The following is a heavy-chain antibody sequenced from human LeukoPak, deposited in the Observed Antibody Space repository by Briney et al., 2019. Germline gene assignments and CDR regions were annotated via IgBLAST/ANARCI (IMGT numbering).Heavy chain of an antibody. D-gene: IGHD3-22*01. V-gene: IGHV1-69*13. CDR2: TIPIFGTA. CDR1: GGTFSSYA. J-gene: IGHJ6*02. Sequence: SVKVSCKASGGTFSSYAISWVRQAPGQGLEWMGGTIPIFGTANYAQKFQGRVTITADESTSTAYMELSSLRSEDTAVYYCASYPGGSSGPLNYYYGMDVWGQGTTVTVSS. CDR3: ASYPGGSSGPLNYYYGMDV.